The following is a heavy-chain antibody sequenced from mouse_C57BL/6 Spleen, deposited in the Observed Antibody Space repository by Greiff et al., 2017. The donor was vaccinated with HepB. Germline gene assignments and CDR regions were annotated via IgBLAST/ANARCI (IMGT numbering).Heavy chain of an antibody. CDR3: ARGGTTVVGVDY. CDR1: GFTFSSYG. J-gene: IGHJ4*01. V-gene: IGHV5-6*02. CDR2: ISSGGSYT. Sequence: DVMLVESGGDLVKPGGSLKLSCAASGFTFSSYGMSWVRQTPDKRLEWVATISSGGSYTYYPDSVKGRFTISRDNAKNTLYLQMSSLKSEDTAMYYCARGGTTVVGVDYWGQGTSVTVSS. D-gene: IGHD1-1*01.